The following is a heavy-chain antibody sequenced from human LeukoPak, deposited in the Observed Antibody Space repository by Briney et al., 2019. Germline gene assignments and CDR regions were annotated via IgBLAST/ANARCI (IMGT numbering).Heavy chain of an antibody. Sequence: GGSLRLSCAASGFTFTDYYMGWIRQAPGKELEWLSYISGSGTTIFYADSVKGRFTISRDNAKNSVDLQMNSLRAEDTAVYYCGRDFGLVGTKRSFDLWGQGTMVTVSS. CDR2: ISGSGTTI. V-gene: IGHV3-11*01. D-gene: IGHD1-7*01. J-gene: IGHJ3*01. CDR1: GFTFTDYY. CDR3: GRDFGLVGTKRSFDL.